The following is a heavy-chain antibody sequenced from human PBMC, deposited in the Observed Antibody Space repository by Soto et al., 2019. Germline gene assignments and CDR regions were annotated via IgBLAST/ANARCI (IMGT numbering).Heavy chain of an antibody. V-gene: IGHV4-30-2*06. Sequence: SETLSLTCTVSGASISYGGFSWSWIRQSPGKGLEWIGYISHLGSTYFHPSFKSRLTMSIDRTRNQFSLKLSSVTAADMAVYYCARGGGYDSFDYWGQGVLVTVSS. D-gene: IGHD5-12*01. CDR3: ARGGGYDSFDY. CDR2: ISHLGST. J-gene: IGHJ4*02. CDR1: GASISYGGFS.